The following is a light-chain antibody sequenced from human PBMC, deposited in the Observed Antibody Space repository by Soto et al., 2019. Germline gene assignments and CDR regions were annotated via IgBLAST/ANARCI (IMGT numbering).Light chain of an antibody. Sequence: EIVLTQSPGTLSLSPGERATLSCRASQSVSSSYLAWYQQKPGQAPRLLIYGASSRATGIPDRFSGSGSGTDFPLTVIRLEPEDFAVYYCQQYGSSPMYTFGQGTKLEIK. CDR3: QQYGSSPMYT. J-gene: IGKJ2*01. CDR1: QSVSSSY. V-gene: IGKV3-20*01. CDR2: GAS.